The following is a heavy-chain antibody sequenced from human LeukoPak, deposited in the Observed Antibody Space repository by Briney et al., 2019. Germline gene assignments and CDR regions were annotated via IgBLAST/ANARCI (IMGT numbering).Heavy chain of an antibody. CDR2: INHSGST. CDR1: GGSFRGYY. D-gene: IGHD3-10*01. CDR3: AKDGVYGSGTYHIDY. Sequence: PSETLSLTCAVYGGSFRGYYWSWIRQPPGKGLEWIGEINHSGSTNYNPSLKSRVTISVDTSKNQFSLKLSSVTAADTAVYYCAKDGVYGSGTYHIDYWGQGTLVTVPS. J-gene: IGHJ4*02. V-gene: IGHV4-34*01.